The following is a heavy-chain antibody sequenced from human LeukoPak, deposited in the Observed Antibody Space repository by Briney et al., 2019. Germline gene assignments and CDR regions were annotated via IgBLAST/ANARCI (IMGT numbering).Heavy chain of an antibody. CDR1: GFTFSSYA. V-gene: IGHV3-23*01. J-gene: IGHJ4*02. Sequence: GPLRFSCAAAGFTFSSYAMSWVRQAPGKGLEWVSAISGSGGSTYYADSVKGRFTISRDNSKNTLYLQMNSMRAEDTAVYYCAKGPERWLPVDYWGQGTLVTVSS. D-gene: IGHD5-24*01. CDR3: AKGPERWLPVDY. CDR2: ISGSGGST.